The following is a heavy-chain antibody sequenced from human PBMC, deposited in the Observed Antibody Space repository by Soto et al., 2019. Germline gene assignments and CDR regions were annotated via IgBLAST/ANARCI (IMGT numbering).Heavy chain of an antibody. V-gene: IGHV1-18*04. CDR3: ARGGQYSYYGFLYVGMDV. CDR1: GYTFTKHG. Sequence: QVQLVQSGAEVKKPGASVKVSCKASGYTFTKHGISWVRQAPGQGLEWMGWISAHNGNTNYAQNFKGRVTMTTDRSTSTASMDLRSLRSDDTAIYYCARGGQYSYYGFLYVGMDVWGQGTTVIVSS. D-gene: IGHD3-3*01. CDR2: ISAHNGNT. J-gene: IGHJ6*02.